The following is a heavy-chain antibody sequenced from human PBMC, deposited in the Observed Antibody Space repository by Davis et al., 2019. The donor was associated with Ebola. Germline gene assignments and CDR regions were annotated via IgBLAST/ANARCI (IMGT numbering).Heavy chain of an antibody. D-gene: IGHD6-13*01. CDR1: GFTFSSYS. CDR3: ARGARGSPDY. J-gene: IGHJ4*02. Sequence: GESLKISCAASGFTFSSYSMNWVRQAPGKGLEWVSYISSSSSTIYYADSVKGRFTISRDNSKNTLYLQMNGLRVEDTAVYYCARGARGSPDYWGQGTLVTVSS. CDR2: ISSSSSTI. V-gene: IGHV3-48*01.